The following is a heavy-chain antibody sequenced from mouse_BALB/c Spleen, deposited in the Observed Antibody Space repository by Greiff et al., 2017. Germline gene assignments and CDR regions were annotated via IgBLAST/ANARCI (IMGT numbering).Heavy chain of an antibody. J-gene: IGHJ2*01. CDR2: INPSSGYT. CDR1: GYTFTSYT. Sequence: QVQLKQSAAELARPGASVKMSCKASGYTFTSYTMHWVKQRPGQGLEWIGYINPSSGYTEYNQKFKDKTTLTADKSSSTAYMQLSSLTSEDSAVYYCARYDYDGEGAMDYWGQGTTLTVSS. V-gene: IGHV1-4*02. CDR3: ARYDYDGEGAMDY. D-gene: IGHD2-4*01.